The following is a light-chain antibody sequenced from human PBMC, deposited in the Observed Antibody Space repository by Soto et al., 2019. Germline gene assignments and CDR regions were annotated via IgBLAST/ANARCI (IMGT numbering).Light chain of an antibody. CDR2: DAS. J-gene: IGKJ2*01. CDR3: QQYNNLPYT. V-gene: IGKV1-33*01. Sequence: DIQMTQSPSSLSASLGDRVTITCQASQAISKYLHWYHQRPGKAPILVIYDASNLEAGAPSRFSGGGSGTSFTLTISSLQPEDIGTYFCQQYNNLPYTFGHGTKVDIK. CDR1: QAISKY.